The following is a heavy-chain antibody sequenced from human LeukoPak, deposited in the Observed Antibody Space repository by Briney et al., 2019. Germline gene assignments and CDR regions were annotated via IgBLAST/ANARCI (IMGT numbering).Heavy chain of an antibody. V-gene: IGHV1-46*01. J-gene: IGHJ3*02. D-gene: IGHD1-14*01. CDR3: ARDLNPQSIGMRAFDI. Sequence: ASVKVSCKASGYTFTNFYLHWVRQAPGQGLEWMGIINPATASTTYAQEFQGRVTITRDMSTSTVYMELSSLRSEDTAVYFCARDLNPQSIGMRAFDIWGQGTMVTASS. CDR1: GYTFTNFY. CDR2: INPATAST.